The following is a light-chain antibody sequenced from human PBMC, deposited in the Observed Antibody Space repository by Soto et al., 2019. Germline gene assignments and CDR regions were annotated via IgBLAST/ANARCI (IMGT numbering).Light chain of an antibody. CDR3: QSYDSSLRGSV. V-gene: IGLV1-40*01. J-gene: IGLJ3*02. Sequence: QLVLTQPPSVSGAPGQRVTISCTGSGSNIGAGYDVHWYQQLPGTAPKLLIYVNNNRPSGVPDRFSGSKSGTSASLAITGLQAEDEADYYCQSYDSSLRGSVFGGGTKVTVL. CDR2: VNN. CDR1: GSNIGAGYD.